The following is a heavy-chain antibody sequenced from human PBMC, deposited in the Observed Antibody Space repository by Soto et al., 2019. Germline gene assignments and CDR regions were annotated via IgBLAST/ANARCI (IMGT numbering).Heavy chain of an antibody. Sequence: VQLVESGGGLVKPGGSLRLSCAASGFAFSSYNMHWVRQAPGNGLEWVSSISPTGTFMHSADSLKDRFTISRDNAEKSLYLKMHSLRAESMAVYYCARGGLYGDLPGWTGNAVDLWGQGTMVTVSS. J-gene: IGHJ3*01. CDR2: ISPTGTFM. CDR3: ARGGLYGDLPGWTGNAVDL. V-gene: IGHV3-21*01. CDR1: GFAFSSYN. D-gene: IGHD4-17*01.